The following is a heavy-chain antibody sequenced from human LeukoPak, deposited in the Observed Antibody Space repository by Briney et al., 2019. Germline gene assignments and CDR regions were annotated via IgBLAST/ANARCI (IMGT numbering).Heavy chain of an antibody. Sequence: GGSLRLSCAASGFTFSSYSMHWVRQAPGKGLEWVAVISYDGSNKYYADSVKGRFTISRDNSKNALYLQMNSLRAEDTAVYYCAKDLAVVVPAAITLLFDYWGRGTLVTVSS. CDR3: AKDLAVVVPAAITLLFDY. CDR1: GFTFSSYS. CDR2: ISYDGSNK. D-gene: IGHD2-2*01. V-gene: IGHV3-30*18. J-gene: IGHJ4*02.